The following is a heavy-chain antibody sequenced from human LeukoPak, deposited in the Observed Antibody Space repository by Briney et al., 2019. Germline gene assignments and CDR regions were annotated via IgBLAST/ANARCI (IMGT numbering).Heavy chain of an antibody. Sequence: RASVKVSCKASGYTFTSYGISWVRQAPGQGLEWMGWIGAYNGNTNYAQKLQGRVTMTTDTSTSTAYMELRSLRSDDTAVYYCARVGSGLASAMVIEDDYWGQGTLVTVSS. V-gene: IGHV1-18*01. J-gene: IGHJ4*02. CDR2: IGAYNGNT. D-gene: IGHD3-10*01. CDR1: GYTFTSYG. CDR3: ARVGSGLASAMVIEDDY.